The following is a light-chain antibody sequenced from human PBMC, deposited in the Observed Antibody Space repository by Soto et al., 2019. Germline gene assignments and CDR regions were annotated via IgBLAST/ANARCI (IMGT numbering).Light chain of an antibody. CDR2: DAS. Sequence: IQMTQSPSTLSASVGDRVTVACQASQSVNTWLAWYQKKPGKAPKLLIYDASSLQSGVPSRFSGSGSGTEFTLTISSLQPDDFATYYCQQYNSDWGFGQGTKVEIK. CDR3: QQYNSDWG. CDR1: QSVNTW. J-gene: IGKJ1*01. V-gene: IGKV1-5*01.